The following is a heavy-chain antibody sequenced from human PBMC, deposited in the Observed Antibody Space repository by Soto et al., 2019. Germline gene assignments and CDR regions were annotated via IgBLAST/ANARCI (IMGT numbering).Heavy chain of an antibody. CDR3: ASFANSKGGDAFDI. D-gene: IGHD3-16*01. CDR2: IYSGGST. Sequence: GGSLRLSCAASGFTVSSNYMSWVRQAPGKGLEWVSVIYSGGSTYYADSVKGRFTISRDNSKNTLYLQMNSLRAEDTAVYYCASFANSKGGDAFDIWGQGTMVTVSS. CDR1: GFTVSSNY. V-gene: IGHV3-66*02. J-gene: IGHJ3*02.